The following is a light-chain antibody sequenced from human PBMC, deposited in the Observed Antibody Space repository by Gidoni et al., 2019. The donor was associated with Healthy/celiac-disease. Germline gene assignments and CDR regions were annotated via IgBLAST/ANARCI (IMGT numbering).Light chain of an antibody. CDR3: QQSYSTPLT. V-gene: IGKV1-39*01. CDR1: QSISSY. CDR2: AAS. J-gene: IGKJ3*01. Sequence: DIQMTQSPSSLSASVGDRVTITCLASQSISSYLNWYQQKPGKAPKPLIYAASSLQSGVPSRFSGSGSGTDLTLTISSLQPEDFATYYCQQSYSTPLTFGPGTKVDIK.